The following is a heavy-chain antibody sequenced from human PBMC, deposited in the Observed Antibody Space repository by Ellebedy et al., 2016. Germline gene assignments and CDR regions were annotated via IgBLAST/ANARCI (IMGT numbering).Heavy chain of an antibody. CDR1: GGSVSSDY. V-gene: IGHV4-59*02. D-gene: IGHD6-19*01. J-gene: IGHJ3*01. CDR3: AKWNGGWYAFEV. Sequence: SETLSLTCNVSGGSVSSDYWNWIRRPPGKGLEWIGYDFHTGTTHYNPSLKSRVTMSVDTSKRQFSLRLTSVTAADTAVYYCAKWNGGWYAFEVWGQGTMDTVSS. CDR2: DFHTGTT.